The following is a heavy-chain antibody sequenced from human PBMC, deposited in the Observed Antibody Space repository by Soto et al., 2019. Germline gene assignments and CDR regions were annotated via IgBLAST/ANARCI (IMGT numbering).Heavy chain of an antibody. CDR1: GYSFTSYW. J-gene: IGHJ5*02. Sequence: PGESLKISCTGVGYSFTSYWIGWVRQLPGKGLEWMGIIYPGDSGTRYSPSFQGQVTISADKSITTAYPQWSSLKASDTAMYYCARGYCTTSICDPWFDPWGQGTLVTVSS. CDR2: IYPGDSGT. CDR3: ARGYCTTSICDPWFDP. D-gene: IGHD2-8*01. V-gene: IGHV5-51*01.